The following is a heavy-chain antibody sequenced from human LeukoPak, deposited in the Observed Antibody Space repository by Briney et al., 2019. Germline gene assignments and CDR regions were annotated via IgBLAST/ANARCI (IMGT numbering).Heavy chain of an antibody. D-gene: IGHD6-13*01. J-gene: IGHJ4*02. CDR2: IYTSGST. CDR1: GGSISSYY. V-gene: IGHV4-4*07. Sequence: KSAETLTLTCTVSGGSISSYYWSWIRQPAGKGLEWIGRIYTSGSTNYNPSLKSRVTMSVDTSKNQISLKLSSVTAADTAVYYCARFQFAYSSSWPTFDYWGQGTLVTVSS. CDR3: ARFQFAYSSSWPTFDY.